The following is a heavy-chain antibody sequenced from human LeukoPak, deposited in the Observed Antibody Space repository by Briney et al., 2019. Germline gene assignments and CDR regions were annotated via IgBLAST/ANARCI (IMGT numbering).Heavy chain of an antibody. J-gene: IGHJ6*02. V-gene: IGHV3-13*01. Sequence: GGSLRLSCAASGFTFSSYDMHWVRQATGKGLEWVSAIGTAGDTYYPGSVKGRFTISRENAKNSLYLQMNSLRAVDTAVYYCARAYCSGGSCSYGMDVWGQGTTVTVSS. CDR1: GFTFSSYD. CDR3: ARAYCSGGSCSYGMDV. D-gene: IGHD2-15*01. CDR2: IGTAGDT.